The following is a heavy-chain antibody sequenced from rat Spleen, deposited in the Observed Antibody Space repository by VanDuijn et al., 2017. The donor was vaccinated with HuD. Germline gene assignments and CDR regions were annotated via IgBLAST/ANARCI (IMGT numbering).Heavy chain of an antibody. D-gene: IGHD3-7*01. Sequence: EVQLVQSGGGLVQPGKSLKLSCAALGFTFSDYGMAWVRQAPEKGLEWVAYISYDGGSTYYRDSVKGRFTVSINHAKTTLYLQMDSLRSEDTATYYCARRSPPYYTFFDYWGQGVMVTVSS. V-gene: IGHV5-17*01. CDR1: GFTFSDYG. CDR3: ARRSPPYYTFFDY. J-gene: IGHJ2*01. CDR2: ISYDGGST.